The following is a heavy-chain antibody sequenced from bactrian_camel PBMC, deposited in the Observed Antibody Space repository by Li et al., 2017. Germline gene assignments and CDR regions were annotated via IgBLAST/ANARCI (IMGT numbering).Heavy chain of an antibody. CDR3: TSISYWAPGNF. D-gene: IGHD7*01. V-gene: IGHV3S22*01. J-gene: IGHJ4*01. CDR1: GYSASAYC. CDR2: IGTGGVV. Sequence: DVQLVESGGGSVHTGGSLRLSCAASGYSASAYCLAWFRQSPGKAREGVAGIGTGGVVRVADSVKGRFTISRDNAKNTLYLQMNNLKPDDTARYYCTSISYWAPGNFWGQGTQVTVS.